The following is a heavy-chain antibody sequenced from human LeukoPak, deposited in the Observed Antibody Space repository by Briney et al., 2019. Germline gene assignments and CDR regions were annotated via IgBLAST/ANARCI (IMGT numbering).Heavy chain of an antibody. J-gene: IGHJ4*02. CDR2: INPNSGGT. Sequence: GASVKASCKASGYTFTDYYMHWVRQAPGQGPEWMGWINPNSGGTNYAQKFQGRVTMTRDTSISTAYMELSRLRSDDTAVYYCARNFDWLSPNGYWGQGTLVTVSS. D-gene: IGHD3-9*01. CDR1: GYTFTDYY. CDR3: ARNFDWLSPNGY. V-gene: IGHV1-2*02.